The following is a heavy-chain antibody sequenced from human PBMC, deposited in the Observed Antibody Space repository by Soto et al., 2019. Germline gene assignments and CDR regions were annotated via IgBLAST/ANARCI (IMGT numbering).Heavy chain of an antibody. V-gene: IGHV4-59*01. J-gene: IGHJ5*02. Sequence: PSETLSLTCTVSGGSISSYYWSWIRQPPGKGLEWIGYIYYSGSTNYNPSLKSRVTISVDTSKNQFSLKLSSVTAADTAVYYCARALRRNWFDLWGQGTLVTVSS. CDR2: IYYSGST. D-gene: IGHD5-12*01. CDR3: ARALRRNWFDL. CDR1: GGSISSYY.